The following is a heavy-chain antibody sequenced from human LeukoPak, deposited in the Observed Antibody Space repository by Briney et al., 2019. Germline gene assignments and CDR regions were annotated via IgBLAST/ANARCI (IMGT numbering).Heavy chain of an antibody. V-gene: IGHV4-39*01. CDR1: GGSISSSSYC. CDR2: IYYSGST. D-gene: IGHD2-2*01. J-gene: IGHJ4*02. CDR3: ARLAASCSSSSCSFDY. Sequence: SETLSLTCTVSGGSISSSSYCWGWIRQPPGKGLEWIGNIYYSGSTYYNPSLKSRVTISVDTSKNQFSLKLSSVTAADTAVYSCARLAASCSSSSCSFDYWGQGTLVTVSS.